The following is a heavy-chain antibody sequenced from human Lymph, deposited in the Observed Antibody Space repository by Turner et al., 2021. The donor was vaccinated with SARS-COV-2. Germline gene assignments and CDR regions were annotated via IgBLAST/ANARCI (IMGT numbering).Heavy chain of an antibody. CDR2: IYSGGST. Sequence: EVQLVGSGGGLVQPGRSLRLSCAASGIIVSRNYMSRVRQAPGKGLEWVAVIYSGGSTYYADSVKGRFTIYRDNSKNTLYLQMNSLRAEETAVYYCARDFREGAFDVWGQGTMVTISS. D-gene: IGHD3-10*01. CDR1: GIIVSRNY. J-gene: IGHJ3*01. CDR3: ARDFREGAFDV. V-gene: IGHV3-66*01.